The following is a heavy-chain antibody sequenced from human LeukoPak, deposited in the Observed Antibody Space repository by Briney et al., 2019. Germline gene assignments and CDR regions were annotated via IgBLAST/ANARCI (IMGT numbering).Heavy chain of an antibody. CDR2: TIPIFGTA. CDR1: GGTFSSYA. D-gene: IGHD5-12*01. Sequence: GSSVKVSCKASGGTFSSYAISWVRQAPGQGLEWMGGTIPIFGTANYAQKFQGRVTITADESTSTAYMELSSLRSEDTAVYYCARVGYSGYDYLFDYWGQGTLVTVSS. CDR3: ARVGYSGYDYLFDY. J-gene: IGHJ4*02. V-gene: IGHV1-69*01.